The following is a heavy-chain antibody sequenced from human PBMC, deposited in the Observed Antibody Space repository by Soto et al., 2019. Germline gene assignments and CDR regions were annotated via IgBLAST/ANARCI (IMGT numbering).Heavy chain of an antibody. Sequence: EVQLLESGGGLVQPGGSLRLSCAASGFTFSSYAMSWVRQAPGKGLEWVSAISGSGGSTYYADSVKGRFTISRDNSKNPLYLQMNSLRAEDTAVYYCAKSSYVMPLMGWSYWGQGTLVTVSS. CDR1: GFTFSSYA. J-gene: IGHJ4*02. D-gene: IGHD3-16*01. CDR3: AKSSYVMPLMGWSY. V-gene: IGHV3-23*01. CDR2: ISGSGGST.